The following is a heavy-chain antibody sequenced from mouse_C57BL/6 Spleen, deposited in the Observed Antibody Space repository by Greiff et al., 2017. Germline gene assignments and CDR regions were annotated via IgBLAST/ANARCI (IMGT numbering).Heavy chain of an antibody. CDR1: GFTFSSYT. CDR3: ASQYYGNYFDY. D-gene: IGHD1-2*01. Sequence: EVMLVESGGGLVKPGGSLKLSCAASGFTFSSYTMSWVRQTPEKRLEWVATISGGGGNTYYPDSVKGRFTISRDNAKNTLYLQRSSLRSEETAVDYCASQYYGNYFDYWGQGTTLTVSA. J-gene: IGHJ2*01. V-gene: IGHV5-9*01. CDR2: ISGGGGNT.